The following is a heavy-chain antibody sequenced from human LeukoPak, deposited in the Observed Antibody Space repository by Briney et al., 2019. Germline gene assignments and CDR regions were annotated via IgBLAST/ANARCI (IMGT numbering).Heavy chain of an antibody. J-gene: IGHJ4*02. D-gene: IGHD1-26*01. CDR2: ISGSGGST. Sequence: PGGSLRLSCAASGFTFSSYAMSWVRQAPGKRLEWVSAISGSGGSTYYADSVKGRFTISRDNSKNTLYLQMNSLRAEDTAVYYCAKVQVGATLPIYFDYWGQGTLVTVSP. V-gene: IGHV3-23*01. CDR1: GFTFSSYA. CDR3: AKVQVGATLPIYFDY.